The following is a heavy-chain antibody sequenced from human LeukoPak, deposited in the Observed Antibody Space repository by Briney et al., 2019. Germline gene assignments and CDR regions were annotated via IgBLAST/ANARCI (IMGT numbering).Heavy chain of an antibody. V-gene: IGHV3-74*01. CDR3: ASLGRSFDY. D-gene: IGHD1-26*01. Sequence: GGSLRLSCAASGFTFSNYWIHWVRQAPGKGLVWVSRINSDGNSTSYAVSVKGRFTISRDNAKNTLYLQMNSLRAEDTAVYYCASLGRSFDYWGQGTLVTVSS. CDR2: INSDGNST. CDR1: GFTFSNYW. J-gene: IGHJ4*02.